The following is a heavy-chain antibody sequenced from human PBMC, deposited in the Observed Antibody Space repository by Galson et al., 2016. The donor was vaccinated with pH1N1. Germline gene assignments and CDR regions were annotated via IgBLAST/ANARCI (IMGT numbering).Heavy chain of an antibody. CDR3: ARDLCGREDY. Sequence: SLRLSCAASGFTFGTHAMTWVRQDPAKGLVWVARIDEDGETTNYADSVRGRFTIYRDNAKNTLYLEMNSLRAEDTAVYYCARDLCGREDYWGQGTLVTVSS. CDR2: IDEDGETT. J-gene: IGHJ4*02. D-gene: IGHD1-26*01. CDR1: GFTFGTHA. V-gene: IGHV3-74*01.